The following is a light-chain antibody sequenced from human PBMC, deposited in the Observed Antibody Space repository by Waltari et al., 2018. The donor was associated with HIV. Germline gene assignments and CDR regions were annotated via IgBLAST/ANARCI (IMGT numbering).Light chain of an antibody. V-gene: IGLV1-51*01. Sequence: QSVLTQPPSLSAAPGQKVTTSSPGSSSPIGNNHVTWYQQLPGTAPKLLIYDNNKRPSGIPDRFSASKSGTSATLGITGLQTGDEAEYYCGAWDSSLSAVVFGTGTKVTVL. CDR2: DNN. CDR3: GAWDSSLSAVV. CDR1: SSPIGNNH. J-gene: IGLJ1*01.